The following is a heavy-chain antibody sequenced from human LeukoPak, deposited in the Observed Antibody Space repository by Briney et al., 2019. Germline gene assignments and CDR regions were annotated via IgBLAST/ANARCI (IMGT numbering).Heavy chain of an antibody. J-gene: IGHJ6*02. CDR1: GGSISSYY. CDR2: IYYSGST. V-gene: IGHV4-59*12. CDR3: ARGHSSSWYRYYGMDV. D-gene: IGHD6-13*01. Sequence: SETLSLTCTVSGGSISSYYWSWIRQPPGKGLEWIGYIYYSGSTNYNPSLKSRVTISVDTSKNQFSLKLSSVTAADTAVYYCARGHSSSWYRYYGMDVWGQGTTVTVSS.